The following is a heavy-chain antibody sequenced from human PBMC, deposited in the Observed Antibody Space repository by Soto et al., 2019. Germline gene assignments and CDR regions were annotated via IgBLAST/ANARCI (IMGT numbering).Heavy chain of an antibody. CDR3: ARGCTGYSSGWWYFDY. V-gene: IGHV1-69*06. CDR2: IIPIFGTA. Sequence: QVQLVQSGAEVKKPGSSVKVSCKASGGTFSSYAISWVRQAPGQGLEWMGGIIPIFGTANYAQKFQGRVTIAADKSTSTAYMELSRLRSEDTAVYYCARGCTGYSSGWWYFDYRGQGTLVTVSS. CDR1: GGTFSSYA. J-gene: IGHJ4*02. D-gene: IGHD6-19*01.